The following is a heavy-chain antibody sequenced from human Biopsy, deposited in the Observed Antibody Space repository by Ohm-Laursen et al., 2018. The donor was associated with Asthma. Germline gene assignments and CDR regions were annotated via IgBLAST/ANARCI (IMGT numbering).Heavy chain of an antibody. CDR2: IWDDGGYK. Sequence: SVRLSCSATGFSFSKYGIHWVRQAPGKGLEWVAVIWDDGGYKDNADSVKGRFTISRDNSKNMLYLQMNSLRAEDTAVYYCARDLGTTRMDVWGQGTTVTVSS. V-gene: IGHV3-33*01. J-gene: IGHJ6*02. D-gene: IGHD1-1*01. CDR1: GFSFSKYG. CDR3: ARDLGTTRMDV.